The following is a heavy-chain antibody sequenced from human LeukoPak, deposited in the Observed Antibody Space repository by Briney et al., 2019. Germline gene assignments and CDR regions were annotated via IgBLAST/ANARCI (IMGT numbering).Heavy chain of an antibody. CDR3: AKGQGGYYFDF. J-gene: IGHJ4*02. Sequence: GGSLRLSCAASGFTFSSYAMSWVRQAPGKGLEWVSGISATGGSTYYADSVKGRFTISRDNSKNTLYQQMNSLRAEDTAVYYCAKGQGGYYFDFWGQGTLVTVSS. V-gene: IGHV3-23*01. CDR2: ISATGGST. D-gene: IGHD3-16*01. CDR1: GFTFSSYA.